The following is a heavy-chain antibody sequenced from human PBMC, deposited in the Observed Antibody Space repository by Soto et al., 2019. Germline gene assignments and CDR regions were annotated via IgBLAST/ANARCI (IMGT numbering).Heavy chain of an antibody. V-gene: IGHV1-18*01. J-gene: IGHJ3*02. CDR3: ATPIAAAGTGAFDI. CDR1: GYTFTSYG. Sequence: ASVKVSCKASGYTFTSYGISWVRQAPGQGLEWMGWISAYNGNTNYAQKLQGRVTMTTDTSTSTAYMELRSLRSDDTAVDYWATPIAAAGTGAFDIWGQGTMVTVSS. CDR2: ISAYNGNT. D-gene: IGHD6-13*01.